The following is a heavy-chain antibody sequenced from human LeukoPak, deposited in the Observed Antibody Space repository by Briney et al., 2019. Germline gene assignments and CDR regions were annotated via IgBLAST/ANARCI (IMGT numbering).Heavy chain of an antibody. CDR2: IYYSGST. D-gene: IGHD3-22*01. CDR1: GGSISSYY. Sequence: SETLSLTCTVSGGSISSYYWSWIRQPPGKGLEWIGYIYYSGSTNYNPSLKSRVTISVDTSKNQFSLKLSSVTAADTAVYYCARVLPPGYYDSVDDAFDIWGQGTMVTVSS. V-gene: IGHV4-59*12. J-gene: IGHJ3*02. CDR3: ARVLPPGYYDSVDDAFDI.